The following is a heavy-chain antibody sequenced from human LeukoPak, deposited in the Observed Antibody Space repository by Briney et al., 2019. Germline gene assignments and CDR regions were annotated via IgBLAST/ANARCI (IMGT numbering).Heavy chain of an antibody. D-gene: IGHD3-22*01. V-gene: IGHV3-21*01. Sequence: GGSLRLSCAASGFTFSSYSMNWVRQAPGKGLEWVSSISSSSSYIYYADSVKGRFTISRDNAKNSLYLQMNSLRAEDTAVYYCAREGTYYYDSSGYYGHFDPWGQGTLVTVSS. CDR1: GFTFSSYS. CDR2: ISSSSSYI. J-gene: IGHJ5*02. CDR3: AREGTYYYDSSGYYGHFDP.